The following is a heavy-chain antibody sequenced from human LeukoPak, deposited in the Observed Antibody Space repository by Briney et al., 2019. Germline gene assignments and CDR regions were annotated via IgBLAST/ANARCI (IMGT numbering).Heavy chain of an antibody. D-gene: IGHD6-13*01. CDR3: AREGQQLVPGFDY. CDR1: GISVSSNY. Sequence: GGSLTLSCAASGISVSSNYMSWVRQAPGKGLEWVANIKQDGSEKYYVDSVKGRFTISRDNAKNSLYLQMDSLRAEDTAVYYCAREGQQLVPGFDYWGQGTLVTVSS. J-gene: IGHJ4*02. CDR2: IKQDGSEK. V-gene: IGHV3-7*01.